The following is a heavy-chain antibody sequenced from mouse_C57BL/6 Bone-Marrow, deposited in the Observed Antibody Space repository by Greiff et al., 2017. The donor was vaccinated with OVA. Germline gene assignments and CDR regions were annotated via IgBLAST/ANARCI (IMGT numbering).Heavy chain of an antibody. CDR1: GYTFTSYD. CDR2: IYPRDGST. D-gene: IGHD4-1*01. CDR3: SRSYWDAMDY. Sequence: QVQLQQSGPELVKPGASVKLSCKASGYTFTSYDINWVKQRPGQGLEWIGWIYPRDGSTKYNEKFEGKATLTVATSYSTAYMERHSLTSEDSAVYFGSRSYWDAMDYWGQGTTVTVSS. V-gene: IGHV1-85*01. J-gene: IGHJ4*01.